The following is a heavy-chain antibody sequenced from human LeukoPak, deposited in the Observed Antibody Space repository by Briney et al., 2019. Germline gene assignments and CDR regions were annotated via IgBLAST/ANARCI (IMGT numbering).Heavy chain of an antibody. Sequence: SVEVSCKASGGTFSSYAISWARQAPGQGLEWMGGIIPIFGTANYAQKFQGRVTITTDESTSTAYMELSSLRSEDTAVYYCATLERWPNPWDFQHWGQGTLVTVSS. CDR1: GGTFSSYA. CDR2: IIPIFGTA. CDR3: ATLERWPNPWDFQH. D-gene: IGHD5-24*01. J-gene: IGHJ1*01. V-gene: IGHV1-69*05.